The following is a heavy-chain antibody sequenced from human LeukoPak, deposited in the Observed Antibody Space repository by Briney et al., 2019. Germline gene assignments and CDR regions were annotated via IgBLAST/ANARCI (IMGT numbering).Heavy chain of an antibody. D-gene: IGHD3-22*01. Sequence: ASVKVSCKASGYTFTSYGISWVRQAPGQGLEWMGWISAYNGNTNYAQKLQGRVTMTTDTSTSTAYMELRSLRSDDTAVYYCARDRYYYDSSGYTFDYWGQGTLVTVSS. J-gene: IGHJ4*02. V-gene: IGHV1-18*01. CDR1: GYTFTSYG. CDR3: ARDRYYYDSSGYTFDY. CDR2: ISAYNGNT.